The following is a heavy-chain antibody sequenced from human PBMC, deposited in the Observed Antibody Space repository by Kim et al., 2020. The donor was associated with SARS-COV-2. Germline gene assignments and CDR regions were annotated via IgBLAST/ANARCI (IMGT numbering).Heavy chain of an antibody. CDR1: GGSFSDYN. J-gene: IGHJ6*02. CDR2: INHSGST. D-gene: IGHD2-2*01. Sequence: SETLSLTCAVYGGSFSDYNWSWIRRPPGKGLEWIGEINHSGSTNVSPSLKSRITISVDTSKSQFSLTLKSMTATDTAVYYCARGRAGVVPAPVLGLGPFYDYYAMDVWGRGTPVAVSS. V-gene: IGHV4-34*01. CDR3: ARGRAGVVPAPVLGLGPFYDYYAMDV.